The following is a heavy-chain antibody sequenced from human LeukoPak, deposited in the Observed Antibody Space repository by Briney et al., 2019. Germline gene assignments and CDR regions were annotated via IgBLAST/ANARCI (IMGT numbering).Heavy chain of an antibody. J-gene: IGHJ2*01. V-gene: IGHV3-23*01. CDR2: ICGTGGTT. Sequence: ESLTLSCAASGFTFSNYSMSWVRQPPGKGLEWVSAICGTGGTTYYADSVKGPFPITRDNPKNTLHLQMNRLRAEDAAVYYCATRPAVAGTTNWYFDLWGRGTLVTVSS. CDR1: GFTFSNYS. D-gene: IGHD6-19*01. CDR3: ATRPAVAGTTNWYFDL.